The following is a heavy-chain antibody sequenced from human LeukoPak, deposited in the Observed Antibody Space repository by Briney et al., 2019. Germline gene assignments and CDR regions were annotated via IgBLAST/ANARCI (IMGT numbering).Heavy chain of an antibody. D-gene: IGHD6-13*01. CDR1: GFTFSSYG. J-gene: IGHJ4*02. CDR2: ISYDGSNK. Sequence: SGRSLRLSCAASGFTFSSYGMHWVRQAPGKGLEWVAVISYDGSNKYYADSVKGRFTISRDNSKNTLYLQMNSLGAEDTAVYYCAKDSSRLNYYFDYWGQGTLVTVSS. CDR3: AKDSSRLNYYFDY. V-gene: IGHV3-30*18.